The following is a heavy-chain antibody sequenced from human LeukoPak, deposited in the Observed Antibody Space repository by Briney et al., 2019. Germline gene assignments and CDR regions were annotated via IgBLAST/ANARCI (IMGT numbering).Heavy chain of an antibody. Sequence: PGGSLRLSCAASGFTASNNYMSWVRQAPGKGLEWVSVIYSGGSTYYADSVKGRFIISRDNSKNTLYLQMNSLRAEDTAVYSCVTKQNYYDSSGPMAYWGQGTLVTVSS. V-gene: IGHV3-66*01. D-gene: IGHD3-22*01. CDR1: GFTASNNY. CDR3: VTKQNYYDSSGPMAY. CDR2: IYSGGST. J-gene: IGHJ4*02.